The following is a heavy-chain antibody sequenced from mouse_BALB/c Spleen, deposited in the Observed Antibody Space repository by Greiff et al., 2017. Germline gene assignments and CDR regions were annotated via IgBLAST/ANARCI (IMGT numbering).Heavy chain of an antibody. CDR2: IWAGGST. CDR1: GFSLTDYC. CDR3: AKQGYDVPFDY. D-gene: IGHD2-14*01. Sequence: VKVVASGPGLVAPSQSLSITCTVSGFSLTDYCVRWIRQPPGKGLEWLGVIWAGGSTYYNSALKSRLSISKDNSKSQVFLKMNSLQTDDTAMYYCAKQGYDVPFDYWGQGTTLTVSS. J-gene: IGHJ2*01. V-gene: IGHV2-6-5*01.